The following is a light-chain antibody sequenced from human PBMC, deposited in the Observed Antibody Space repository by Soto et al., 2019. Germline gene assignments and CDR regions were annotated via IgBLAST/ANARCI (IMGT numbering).Light chain of an antibody. CDR1: QSVSSY. V-gene: IGKV3-11*01. Sequence: EIVLTQSPATLSLSPGERATLSCRASQSVSSYLAWYQQKPGQAPRLLIYDASNRATGIPARFSGSGSGTDFTLTISSLEPADFAVYYCQQRSNSPATFGQGTRLEIK. J-gene: IGKJ5*01. CDR3: QQRSNSPAT. CDR2: DAS.